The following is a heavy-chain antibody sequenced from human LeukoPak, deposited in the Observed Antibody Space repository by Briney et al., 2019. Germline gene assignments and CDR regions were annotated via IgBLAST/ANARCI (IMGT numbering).Heavy chain of an antibody. D-gene: IGHD4-17*01. Sequence: SETLSLTCTVSGGSISSSSYYWGWIRQPPGKGLEWIGSIYYSGSTYYNPSLKSRVTISVDTSKNQFSLKLSSVTAADTAVYYCARSYGELFDYWGQGTLVTVSS. CDR1: GGSISSSSYY. CDR2: IYYSGST. V-gene: IGHV4-39*01. J-gene: IGHJ4*02. CDR3: ARSYGELFDY.